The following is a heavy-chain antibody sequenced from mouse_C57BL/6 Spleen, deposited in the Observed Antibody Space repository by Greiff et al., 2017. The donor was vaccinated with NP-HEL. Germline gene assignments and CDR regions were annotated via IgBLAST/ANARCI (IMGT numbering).Heavy chain of an antibody. J-gene: IGHJ2*01. CDR1: GFNIKDDY. V-gene: IGHV14-4*01. D-gene: IGHD1-1*01. Sequence: EVQRVESGAELVRPGASVKLSCTASGFNIKDDYMHWVKQRPEQGLEWIGWIDPENGDTEYASKFQGKATITADTSSNTAYLQLSSLTSEDTAVYYCTTWGSSFDYWGQGTTLTVSS. CDR3: TTWGSSFDY. CDR2: IDPENGDT.